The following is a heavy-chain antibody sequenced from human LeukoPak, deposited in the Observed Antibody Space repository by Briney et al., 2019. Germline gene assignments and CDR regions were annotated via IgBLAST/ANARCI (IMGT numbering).Heavy chain of an antibody. CDR2: ISWNSGSI. Sequence: PGGSLRLSCAASGFTFDDYAMHWVRHAPGKGLEWVSGISWNSGSIGYADSVKGRFTISRDNANNSLYLQMNSLRAEDTAVYYCAKKGFYSSRWPYYFDYWGQGTLVTVSS. CDR3: AKKGFYSSRWPYYFDY. V-gene: IGHV3-9*01. CDR1: GFTFDDYA. D-gene: IGHD6-13*01. J-gene: IGHJ4*02.